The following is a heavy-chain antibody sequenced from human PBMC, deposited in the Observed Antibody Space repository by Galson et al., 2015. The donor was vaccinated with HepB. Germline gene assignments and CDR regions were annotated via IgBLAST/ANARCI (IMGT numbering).Heavy chain of an antibody. J-gene: IGHJ4*02. CDR2: INTYSGST. V-gene: IGHV1-18*01. Sequence: SVKVSCKASGYTFTTFGISWVRQAPGQGLKWMGRINTYSGSTNYAEKFQDRVTMAADTSTNTTYLELWSLDFDDTAVYYCAKGGMASIGVPNFDSWGQGTLVIVSS. CDR1: GYTFTTFG. CDR3: AKGGMASIGVPNFDS. D-gene: IGHD5-24*01.